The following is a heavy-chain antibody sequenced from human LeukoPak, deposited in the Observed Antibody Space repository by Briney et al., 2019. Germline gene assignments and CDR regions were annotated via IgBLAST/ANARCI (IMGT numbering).Heavy chain of an antibody. CDR2: INPSGGST. Sequence: ASVKVSCKASGYTFTGYYIHWVRQAPGQGLEWVGIINPSGGSTNYAQKFQGRVTMTRDTATSTVYMELSSLRSEDTAVYYCARGAYSSTPGDAFDIWGQGTMVTVSS. CDR1: GYTFTGYY. V-gene: IGHV1-46*01. CDR3: ARGAYSSTPGDAFDI. D-gene: IGHD6-13*01. J-gene: IGHJ3*02.